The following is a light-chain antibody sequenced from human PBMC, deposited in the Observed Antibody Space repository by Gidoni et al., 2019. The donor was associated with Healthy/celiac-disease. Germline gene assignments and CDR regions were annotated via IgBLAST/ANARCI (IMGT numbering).Light chain of an antibody. V-gene: IGKV3-15*01. Sequence: ELVMTQSPATLSVSPVERATLSCRASQSVNSNLAWYQQKPGQAPRLLIYGASTRATGIPARFSGSGSGTEFTLTISSLQSEDVAVYYCQQYNNWPLFXPXTKVDIK. CDR2: GAS. CDR3: QQYNNWPL. J-gene: IGKJ3*01. CDR1: QSVNSN.